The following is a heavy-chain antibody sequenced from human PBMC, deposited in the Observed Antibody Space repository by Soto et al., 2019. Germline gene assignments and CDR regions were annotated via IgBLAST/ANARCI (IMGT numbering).Heavy chain of an antibody. CDR1: GFTFSSYA. D-gene: IGHD3-16*01. J-gene: IGHJ4*02. CDR3: AKDRRAGGNSAFYFDF. V-gene: IGHV3-23*01. Sequence: RGAVRISCAASGFTFSSYAMSWVRQAPGKGLEWVSLISATGGGTYYADSVKGRFTISRDNSHNTLYLQVHSLTAEDTAVYYCAKDRRAGGNSAFYFDFWGQGAQVTVAS. CDR2: ISATGGGT.